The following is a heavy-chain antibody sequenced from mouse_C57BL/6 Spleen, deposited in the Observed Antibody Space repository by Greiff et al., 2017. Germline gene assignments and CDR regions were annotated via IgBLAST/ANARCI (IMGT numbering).Heavy chain of an antibody. CDR2: ISSGSSTI. CDR3: ARTLTTVVAGFDY. V-gene: IGHV5-17*01. CDR1: GFTFSDYG. J-gene: IGHJ2*01. D-gene: IGHD1-1*01. Sequence: EVKVEESGGGLVKPGGSLKLSCAASGFTFSDYGMHWVRQAPEKGLEWVAYISSGSSTIYYADTVKGRFTISRDNAKNTLFLQMTSLRSEDTAMYYCARTLTTVVAGFDYWGQGTTLTVSS.